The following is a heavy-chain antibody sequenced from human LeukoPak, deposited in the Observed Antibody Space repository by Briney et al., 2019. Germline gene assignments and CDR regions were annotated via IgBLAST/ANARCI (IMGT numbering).Heavy chain of an antibody. V-gene: IGHV1-2*04. CDR3: ARDDGGSYLRYFDY. CDR1: GYTFTGYY. CDR2: INPNSGGT. Sequence: ASVKVSCKASGYTFTGYYMHWVRQAPGQGLEWMGWINPNSGGTNYAQKFQGWVTMTRGTSISTAYMELSRLRSDDTAVYYCARDDGGSYLRYFDYWGQGTLVTVSS. D-gene: IGHD1-26*01. J-gene: IGHJ4*02.